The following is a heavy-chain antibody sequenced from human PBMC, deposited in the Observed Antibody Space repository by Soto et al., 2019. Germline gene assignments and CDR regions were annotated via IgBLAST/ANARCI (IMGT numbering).Heavy chain of an antibody. J-gene: IGHJ5*02. D-gene: IGHD3-10*01. CDR3: ARGCGSGSYYWFDP. CDR2: ISSSSSYI. Sequence: PGGSLRLSCAASGFTFSGYSMNWVRQAPGKGLEWVSSISSSSSYIYYADSVKGRFTISRDNAKNSLYLQMNSLRAEDTAVYYCARGCGSGSYYWFDPWGQGTLVTVSS. CDR1: GFTFSGYS. V-gene: IGHV3-21*01.